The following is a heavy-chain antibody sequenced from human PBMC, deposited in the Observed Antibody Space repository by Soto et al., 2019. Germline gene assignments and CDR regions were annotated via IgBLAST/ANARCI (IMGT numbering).Heavy chain of an antibody. Sequence: QVQLVESGGGVVQPGTSLRLSCVGSGFTFRSYVIHWVRQAPGKGLEWIALTSYDGSKKDYGDSVKGRCTISRDNSRNTVDLQMDSLRREDTALYYCARWGTTGGLDVWGQGTLVSVSS. V-gene: IGHV3-33*05. CDR3: ARWGTTGGLDV. J-gene: IGHJ1*01. D-gene: IGHD3-16*01. CDR1: GFTFRSYV. CDR2: TSYDGSKK.